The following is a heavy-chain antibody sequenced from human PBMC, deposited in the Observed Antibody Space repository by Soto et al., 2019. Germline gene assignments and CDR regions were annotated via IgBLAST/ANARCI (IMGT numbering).Heavy chain of an antibody. CDR1: GGSISSYY. D-gene: IGHD1-26*01. J-gene: IGHJ3*02. V-gene: IGHV4-4*07. Sequence: QVQLQESGPGLVKPSETLSLTCTVSGGSISSYYWSWIRQPAGKGLEWIGRIYTSGSTNYNPSLKSRVTMSVDTSKNQFSLKLSSVTAAGTAVYYCARGECELSWEVYAFDIWGQGTMVTVSS. CDR2: IYTSGST. CDR3: ARGECELSWEVYAFDI.